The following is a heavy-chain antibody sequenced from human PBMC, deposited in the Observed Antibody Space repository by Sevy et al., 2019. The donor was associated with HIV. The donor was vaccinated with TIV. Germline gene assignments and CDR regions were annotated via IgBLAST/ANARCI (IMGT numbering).Heavy chain of an antibody. CDR3: AKNRPPGGTLFSRHGMDV. Sequence: GESLKISCAASGFTFGTYDMHWVRQAPGKGLEWVAIISSDGSYRYYADSVRGRFSMSRDNSKNTMYLQISGLLIEDTAVHYCAKNRPPGGTLFSRHGMDVWGRGTTVTVSS. D-gene: IGHD3-16*01. V-gene: IGHV3-30*18. CDR1: GFTFGTYD. J-gene: IGHJ6*02. CDR2: ISSDGSYR.